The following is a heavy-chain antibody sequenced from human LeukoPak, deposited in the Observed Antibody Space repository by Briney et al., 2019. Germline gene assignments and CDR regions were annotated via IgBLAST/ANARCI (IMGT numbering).Heavy chain of an antibody. CDR1: GGSFSGYY. CDR2: INHSGST. Sequence: SETLSLTCAVYGGSFSGYYWSWIRQPPGKGLEWIGEINHSGSTNYNPSLKSRVTISVDTSKNQFSLKLSSVTAADTAVYYCARDHGDYDGYWGQGTLVTVSS. J-gene: IGHJ4*02. CDR3: ARDHGDYDGY. D-gene: IGHD4-17*01. V-gene: IGHV4-34*01.